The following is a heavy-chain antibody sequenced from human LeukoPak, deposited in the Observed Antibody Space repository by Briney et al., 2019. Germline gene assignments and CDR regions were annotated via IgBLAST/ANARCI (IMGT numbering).Heavy chain of an antibody. Sequence: PSETLSLTCTVSVGSISSSTYYWGWIRQPPGKGLEWIGSIYYSGSTYYNSSLKSRVTISVDTSKNQFSLKLSSVTAADTAVYYCARLLYSSGYNDYWGQGTLVTVSS. CDR2: IYYSGST. J-gene: IGHJ4*02. V-gene: IGHV4-39*01. CDR3: ARLLYSSGYNDY. CDR1: VGSISSSTYY. D-gene: IGHD6-19*01.